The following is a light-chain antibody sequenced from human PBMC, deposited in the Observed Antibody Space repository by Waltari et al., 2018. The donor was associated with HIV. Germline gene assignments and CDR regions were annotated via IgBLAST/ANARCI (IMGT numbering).Light chain of an antibody. CDR3: QQRSSWPLT. CDR2: DAS. CDR1: QSVGSL. J-gene: IGKJ4*01. V-gene: IGKV3-11*01. Sequence: EIVLTQSPATLSLSPGERATLSCGASQSVGSLIAWYQQKPGQAPRLLIYDASNRANGIPARFSGSGSGTDFTLTISSLEPEDFAVYYCQQRSSWPLTFGGGTKVEIK.